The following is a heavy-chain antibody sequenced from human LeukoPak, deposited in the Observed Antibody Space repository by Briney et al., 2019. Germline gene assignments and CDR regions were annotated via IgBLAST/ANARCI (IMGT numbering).Heavy chain of an antibody. Sequence: GGSLRLSCAASGFTFSTYWMGWVRQAPGKGLEWVDKIKPDGSEKDHVDSVKGRFTISRDNAKNSLYLQLNSLRAEDTAVYYCAKDFERSIVVVTLNWFDPWGQGTLVTVSS. D-gene: IGHD3-22*01. CDR1: GFTFSTYW. V-gene: IGHV3-7*03. CDR3: AKDFERSIVVVTLNWFDP. CDR2: IKPDGSEK. J-gene: IGHJ5*02.